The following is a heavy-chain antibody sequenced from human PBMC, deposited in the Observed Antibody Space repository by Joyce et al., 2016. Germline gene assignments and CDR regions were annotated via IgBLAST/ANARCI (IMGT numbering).Heavy chain of an antibody. CDR3: ARQEEGLGEFSY. CDR2: IYPRDSDT. CDR1: GYSFNTYW. D-gene: IGHD3-10*01. V-gene: IGHV5-51*01. J-gene: IGHJ4*02. Sequence: EVQLVQSGAEVKKPGESVKISCKTSGYSFNTYWIAWVRQMPGEGLEWVGIIYPRDSDTRYSPSFQGQVTFSVDRSISTAYLQWSHLKASDTAIYYCARQEEGLGEFSYWGQGTLVTVST.